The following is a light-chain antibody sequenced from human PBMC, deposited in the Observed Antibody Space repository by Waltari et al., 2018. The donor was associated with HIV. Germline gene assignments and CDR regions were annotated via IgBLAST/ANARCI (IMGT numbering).Light chain of an antibody. CDR2: WAS. CDR3: QQYDSTPLT. CDR1: LSVLYSSNNKNY. Sequence: DFLMTPSPDSLSVSLVDRAPIHCQFSLSVLYSSNNKNYLAWYQQKPGQPPKLIIYWASNRESGVPDRFSGSGSGTDFTLTIRSLKAEDVAVYDCQQYDSTPLTFGGGTKVEIK. V-gene: IGKV4-1*01. J-gene: IGKJ4*01.